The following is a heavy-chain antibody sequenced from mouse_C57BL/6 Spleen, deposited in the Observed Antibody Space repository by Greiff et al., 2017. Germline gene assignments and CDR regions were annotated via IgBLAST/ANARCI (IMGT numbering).Heavy chain of an antibody. J-gene: IGHJ1*03. CDR1: GYTFTSYW. CDR2: INPSNGGT. CDR3: ARGSNYDV. D-gene: IGHD5-1*01. Sequence: ASGYTFTSYWMHWVKQRPGQGLEWIGNINPSNGGTNYNEKFKSKATLTVDKSSSTAYMPLSSLTSEDSAVYYCARGSNYDVWGTGTTVTVSS. V-gene: IGHV1-53*01.